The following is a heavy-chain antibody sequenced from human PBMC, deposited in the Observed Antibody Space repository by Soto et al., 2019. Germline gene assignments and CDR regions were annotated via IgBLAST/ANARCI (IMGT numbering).Heavy chain of an antibody. CDR2: ISGSGGST. J-gene: IGHJ6*02. CDR3: AKDDLTNYGMDV. V-gene: IGHV3-23*01. CDR1: GFTFSSYA. Sequence: GGSLRLSCAASGFTFSSYAISLCRQAPGKGLEWVSAISGSGGSTYYADSVKGRFTISRDNSKNTLYLQMNSLRAEDTAVYYCAKDDLTNYGMDVWGQGTTVTVSS.